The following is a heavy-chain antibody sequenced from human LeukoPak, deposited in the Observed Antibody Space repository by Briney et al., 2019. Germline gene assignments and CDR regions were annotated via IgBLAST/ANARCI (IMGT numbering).Heavy chain of an antibody. Sequence: PGGSLRLSCAASGFTFSSYGMHWVRQAPGKGLEWVAFIRYDGSNKYYADSVKGRFTISRDNSKNTLYLQMNSLRAEDTAVYYCATHFGSYCSSTSCYLGWGQGTLVTVSS. CDR3: ATHFGSYCSSTSCYLG. V-gene: IGHV3-30*02. D-gene: IGHD2-2*01. CDR2: IRYDGSNK. J-gene: IGHJ4*02. CDR1: GFTFSSYG.